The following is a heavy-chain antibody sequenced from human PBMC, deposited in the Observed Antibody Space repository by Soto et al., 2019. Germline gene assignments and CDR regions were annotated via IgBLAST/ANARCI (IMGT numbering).Heavy chain of an antibody. CDR2: IYHSGST. CDR1: GGSISSSNW. J-gene: IGHJ5*02. CDR3: ARSVSGNNWSDP. D-gene: IGHD3-22*01. V-gene: IGHV4-4*02. Sequence: QVQLQESGPGLVKPSGTLSLTCAVSGGSISSSNWWSWVRQPPGKGLEWIGEIYHSGSTNYNPSLRSRVTIPVDKSKNQVSVKLSSVTAADTAVYDCARSVSGNNWSDPWGQGTLVTVSS.